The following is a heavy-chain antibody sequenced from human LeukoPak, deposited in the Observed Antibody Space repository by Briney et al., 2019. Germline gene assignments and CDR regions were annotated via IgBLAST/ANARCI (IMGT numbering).Heavy chain of an antibody. CDR2: IRSKTNSYAT. Sequence: GGSLRLSCAASGFTISGSAIHWVRQTSGKGLAWVGRIRSKTNSYATAYAASVKGRFTISRDDSKNTAYLQLNSLKNEDTAVYYCTRLPEGCSSTSCYYDYWGQGTLVTVSS. V-gene: IGHV3-73*01. CDR1: GFTISGSA. D-gene: IGHD2-2*01. J-gene: IGHJ4*02. CDR3: TRLPEGCSSTSCYYDY.